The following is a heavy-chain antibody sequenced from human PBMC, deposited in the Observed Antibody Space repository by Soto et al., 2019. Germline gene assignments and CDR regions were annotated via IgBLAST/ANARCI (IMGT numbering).Heavy chain of an antibody. CDR2: ISSSSSTI. CDR1: GFTFSSDI. V-gene: IGHV3-48*02. D-gene: IGHD6-13*01. Sequence: GGSLRLSWAASGFTFSSDIMNWVRQAPGKGLEWVSYISSSSSTIYYADSVKGRFTISRDNAKNSLYLQMNSLRDEDTAVYYCARDKRSSSWYGKYGTDVWGQGTTVTVSS. CDR3: ARDKRSSSWYGKYGTDV. J-gene: IGHJ6*02.